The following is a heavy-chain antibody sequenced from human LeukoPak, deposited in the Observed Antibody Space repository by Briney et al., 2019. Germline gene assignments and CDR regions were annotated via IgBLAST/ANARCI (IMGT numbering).Heavy chain of an antibody. V-gene: IGHV3-21*01. Sequence: PGGSLRLSCAASGFTFSSYSMNWVRQAPGKGLEWVSPISSSSSYTYYADSVKGRFTISRDNAKNSLYLQMNSLRAEDTAVYYCARDYGDYAVYFDYWGQGTLVTVSS. CDR2: ISSSSSYT. CDR3: ARDYGDYAVYFDY. CDR1: GFTFSSYS. D-gene: IGHD4-17*01. J-gene: IGHJ4*02.